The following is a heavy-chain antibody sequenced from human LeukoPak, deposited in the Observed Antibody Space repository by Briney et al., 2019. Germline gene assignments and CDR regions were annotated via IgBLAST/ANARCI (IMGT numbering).Heavy chain of an antibody. J-gene: IGHJ4*02. V-gene: IGHV1-58*01. CDR3: AADLGTMVRGVTPENFDY. CDR2: IVVGSGHT. Sequence: AASVKVSCKASGFTFTSSAVQWVRQARGQRLEWIGGIVVGSGHTNYAQKFQERVTITRDMSTSTAYMELSSLRSEDTAVYYCAADLGTMVRGVTPENFDYWGQGTLVTVSS. D-gene: IGHD3-10*01. CDR1: GFTFTSSA.